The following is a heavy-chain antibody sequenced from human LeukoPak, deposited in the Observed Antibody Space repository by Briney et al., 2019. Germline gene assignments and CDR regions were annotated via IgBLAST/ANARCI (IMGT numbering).Heavy chain of an antibody. Sequence: GGSLRLSYAASGFTFSSYAMSWVRQAPGKGLEWVSAVTASAGNTYYADSVKGRFTISRDNSKNTLYLQVNSLRAEDTAVYYCAKGDYYGSGSTFKNGMDVWGQGTTVTVSS. CDR1: GFTFSSYA. CDR2: VTASAGNT. CDR3: AKGDYYGSGSTFKNGMDV. J-gene: IGHJ6*02. D-gene: IGHD3-10*01. V-gene: IGHV3-23*01.